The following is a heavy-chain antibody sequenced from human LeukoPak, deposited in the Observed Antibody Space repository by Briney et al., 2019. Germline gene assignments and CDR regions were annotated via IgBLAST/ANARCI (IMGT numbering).Heavy chain of an antibody. J-gene: IGHJ3*02. CDR2: INHSGST. V-gene: IGHV4-39*07. D-gene: IGHD3-16*02. CDR3: ARVHYDYVWGSYRLDAFDI. Sequence: SETLSLTCTVSGGSISSGSYYWSWIRQPPGKGLEWIGEINHSGSTNYNPSLKSRVTISVDTSKNQFSLKLSSVTAADTAVYYCARVHYDYVWGSYRLDAFDIWGQGTMVTVSS. CDR1: GGSISSGSYY.